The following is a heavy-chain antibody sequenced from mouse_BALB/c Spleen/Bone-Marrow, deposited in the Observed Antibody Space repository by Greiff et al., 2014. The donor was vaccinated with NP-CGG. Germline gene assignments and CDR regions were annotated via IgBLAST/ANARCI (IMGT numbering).Heavy chain of an antibody. CDR3: AIYYDYDYAMDY. D-gene: IGHD2-4*01. CDR2: IWAGGST. CDR1: GLSLTSYG. Sequence: VQLKQSGPGLVAPSQSLSITCTVSGLSLTSYGVHWVRQPPGKGLEWLGVIWAGGSTNYNSALMSRLSISKDNSKSQVFLKMNSLQTDDTAMYYCAIYYDYDYAMDYWGQGTSVTVSS. J-gene: IGHJ4*01. V-gene: IGHV2-9*02.